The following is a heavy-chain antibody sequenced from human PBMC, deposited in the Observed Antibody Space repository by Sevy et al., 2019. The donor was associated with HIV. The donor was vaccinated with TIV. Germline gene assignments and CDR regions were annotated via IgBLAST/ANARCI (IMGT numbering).Heavy chain of an antibody. D-gene: IGHD1-20*01. Sequence: GGSLRLSCAASGFLVSDDYMNWVRQAPGKGLEWVSVIYREGTTYYADAVKGRFTISREDSKNTLNLQMNSLRAEDTAVYYCARDPGITNGMSVWGQGTTVTVS. CDR1: GFLVSDDY. V-gene: IGHV3-53*01. J-gene: IGHJ6*02. CDR2: IYREGTT. CDR3: ARDPGITNGMSV.